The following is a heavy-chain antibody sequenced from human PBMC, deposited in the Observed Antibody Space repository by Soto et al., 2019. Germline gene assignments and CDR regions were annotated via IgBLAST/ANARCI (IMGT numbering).Heavy chain of an antibody. V-gene: IGHV4-59*01. CDR2: IYDSGSP. CDR3: ARGVGSSPPRY. Sequence: SETLSLTCTISGGSISVYYWSWIRQPPGQALEWIGYIYDSGSPYYNPSLRSRVIISADTSKNQISLKLTSATAADTAVYYGARGVGSSPPRYWGRGTLVTVSS. J-gene: IGHJ4*02. D-gene: IGHD1-26*01. CDR1: GGSISVYY.